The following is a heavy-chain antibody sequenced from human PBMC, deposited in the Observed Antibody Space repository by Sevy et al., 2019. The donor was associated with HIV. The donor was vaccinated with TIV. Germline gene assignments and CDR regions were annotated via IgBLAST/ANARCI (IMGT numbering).Heavy chain of an antibody. Sequence: GGSLRLSCAVSGFTFRNYWMSWVRQAPGKGLEWVAKIKEDGSEKQCVDSVKGRFTISRDNAKNELYLQMNSLGAEDTAVYYCARGSGLTDVWGKGTTVTVSS. CDR3: ARGSGLTDV. CDR2: IKEDGSEK. J-gene: IGHJ6*04. D-gene: IGHD1-1*01. V-gene: IGHV3-7*01. CDR1: GFTFRNYW.